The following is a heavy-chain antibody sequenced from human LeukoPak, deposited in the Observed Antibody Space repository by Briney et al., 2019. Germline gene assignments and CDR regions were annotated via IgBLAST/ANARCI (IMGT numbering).Heavy chain of an antibody. CDR1: GFTFSNYA. D-gene: IGHD1-14*01. V-gene: IGHV3-23*01. J-gene: IGHJ6*03. Sequence: PGGSLRLSCAASGFTFSNYAVRWVRQPPGKGLECVSVISGSGGTTYYADSVKGRFTISRDNSKNTLYLQMNSLRAEDTAVYYCAKDPDDYYYYYMDVWGKGTTVTVSS. CDR3: AKDPDDYYYYYMDV. CDR2: ISGSGGTT.